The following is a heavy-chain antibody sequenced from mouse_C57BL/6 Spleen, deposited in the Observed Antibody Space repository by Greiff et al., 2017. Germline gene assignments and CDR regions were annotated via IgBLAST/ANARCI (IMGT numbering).Heavy chain of an antibody. Sequence: EVQLQQSGTVLARPGASVKMSCKTSGYTFTSYWMHWVKQRPGQGLEWIGAIYPGNSDTSYNQKFKGKAKLTAVTSASTAYMELSSLTNEDSAVYYCTRSKGYSNYWFAYWGQGTLVTVSA. CDR3: TRSKGYSNYWFAY. D-gene: IGHD2-5*01. J-gene: IGHJ3*01. V-gene: IGHV1-5*01. CDR2: IYPGNSDT. CDR1: GYTFTSYW.